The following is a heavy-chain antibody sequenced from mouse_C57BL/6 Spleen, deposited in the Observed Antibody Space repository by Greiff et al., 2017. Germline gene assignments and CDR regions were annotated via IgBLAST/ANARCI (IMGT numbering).Heavy chain of an antibody. CDR2: ISSGGSYT. J-gene: IGHJ4*01. Sequence: EVKLMESGGDLVKPGGSLKLSCAASGFTFSSYGMSWVRQTPDKRLEWVATISSGGSYTYYPDSVKGRFTISRDNAKNTLYLQRSSLKSEDTAMYYCARRDYDDGVYYYAMDYWGQGTSVTVSS. CDR1: GFTFSSYG. V-gene: IGHV5-6*02. CDR3: ARRDYDDGVYYYAMDY. D-gene: IGHD2-4*01.